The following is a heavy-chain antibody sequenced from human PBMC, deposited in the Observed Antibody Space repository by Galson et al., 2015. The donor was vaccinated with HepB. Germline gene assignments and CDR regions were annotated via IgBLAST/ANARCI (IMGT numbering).Heavy chain of an antibody. J-gene: IGHJ4*02. CDR1: GYTFTSYA. CDR2: INTNTGSP. CDR3: AREFFGVTTAARDH. D-gene: IGHD4-17*01. Sequence: SVKVSCKASGYTFTSYAMNWVRQAPGQGLEWMGWINTNTGSPTYAQGFTGRFVFSLDTSVNTAYLQISSLKAEDTAVYYCAREFFGVTTAARDHWGQGTLVTVSS. V-gene: IGHV7-4-1*02.